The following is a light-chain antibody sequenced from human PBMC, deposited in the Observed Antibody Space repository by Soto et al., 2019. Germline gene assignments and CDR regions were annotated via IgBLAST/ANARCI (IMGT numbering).Light chain of an antibody. J-gene: IGKJ3*01. CDR2: SAS. CDR3: QHFDNSLFT. V-gene: IGKV3-20*01. Sequence: IVLTQSPCILSLSPGERATLSCRASQNVSNNYLAWYQQRPGQIPRLLIYSASSRAAGIPDRFSGSGSGTDFTLTITRLEPDDFAVYYCQHFDNSLFTFGPGTKVDI. CDR1: QNVSNNY.